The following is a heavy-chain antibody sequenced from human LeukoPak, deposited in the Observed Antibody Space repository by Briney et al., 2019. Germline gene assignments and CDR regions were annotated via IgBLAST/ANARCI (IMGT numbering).Heavy chain of an antibody. V-gene: IGHV3-64*01. CDR3: ARSAFNRYDFWSGYQDY. CDR1: GFTFSSYA. D-gene: IGHD3-3*01. Sequence: PGGSLRLSCAASGFTFSSYAMHWVRQAPGKGLEYVSAISSNGGSTYYANSVKARFTISRDNSKNTLYLQMGSLRAEDMAVYYCARSAFNRYDFWSGYQDYWGQGTLVTVSS. J-gene: IGHJ4*02. CDR2: ISSNGGST.